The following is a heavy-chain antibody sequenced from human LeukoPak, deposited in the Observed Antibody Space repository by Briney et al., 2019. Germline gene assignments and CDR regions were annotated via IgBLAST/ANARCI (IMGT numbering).Heavy chain of an antibody. V-gene: IGHV4-39*07. CDR1: GGSISSSSYY. CDR3: ARVVWEWDGYAEGYNWFDP. J-gene: IGHJ5*02. CDR2: IYYSGST. Sequence: SETLSLTCAVSGGSISSSSYYWGWIRQPPGKGLEWIGSIYYSGSTYYNTSLKGRVTISLDTSKNQFSLKLSSVTAADTAVYYCARVVWEWDGYAEGYNWFDPWGQGTLVTVSS. D-gene: IGHD5-24*01.